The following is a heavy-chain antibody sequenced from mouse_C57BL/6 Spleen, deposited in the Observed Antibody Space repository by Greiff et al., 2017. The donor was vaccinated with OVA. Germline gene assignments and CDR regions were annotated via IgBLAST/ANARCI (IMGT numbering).Heavy chain of an antibody. CDR3: ASGIDFDYDGAY. J-gene: IGHJ3*01. Sequence: EVQLVESGPELVKPGASVKLSCKASGYTFTDYNMHWVKQSHGQSLEWIGYINPNNGGTSYNQKFKGTATLPVNKYSRPAYMELRILTSEDSAVYNCASGIDFDYDGAYWGQGTLVTVSA. V-gene: IGHV1-22*01. D-gene: IGHD2-4*01. CDR2: INPNNGGT. CDR1: GYTFTDYN.